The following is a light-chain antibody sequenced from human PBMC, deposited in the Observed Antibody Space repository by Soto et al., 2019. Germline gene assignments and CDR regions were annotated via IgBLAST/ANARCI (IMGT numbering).Light chain of an antibody. CDR3: QSYDSSLSAVV. Sequence: QSVLTKPPSVSGAPGQRVTISCTGSSSNIGAGYDVHWYQQLPGTAPKLLIYGNSNRPSGVPDRFSGSKSGTSASLAITGLQAEDEAHYYCQSYDSSLSAVVFGGGTKLTVL. J-gene: IGLJ2*01. CDR2: GNS. V-gene: IGLV1-40*01. CDR1: SSNIGAGYD.